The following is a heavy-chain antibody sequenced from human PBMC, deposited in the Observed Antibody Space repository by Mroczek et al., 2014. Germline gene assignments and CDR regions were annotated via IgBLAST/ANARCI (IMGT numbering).Heavy chain of an antibody. CDR3: ARGRVNWGIRPKPNGKNNWFDP. Sequence: QVQLVQSGAEVKKPGASVKVSCKASGYTFTSYDINWVRQATGQGLEWMGWMNPNSGNTGYAQKFQGRVTMTRNTSISTAYMELSSLRSEDTAVYYCARGRVNWGIRPKPNGKNNWFDPWGQGTLVTVSS. CDR2: MNPNSGNT. D-gene: IGHD7-27*01. V-gene: IGHV1-8*01. J-gene: IGHJ5*02. CDR1: GYTFTSYD.